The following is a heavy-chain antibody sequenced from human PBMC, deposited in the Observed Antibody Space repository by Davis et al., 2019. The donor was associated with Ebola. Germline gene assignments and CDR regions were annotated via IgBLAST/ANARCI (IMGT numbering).Heavy chain of an antibody. CDR1: GYTFTDYY. CDR3: VRELHGGEFNY. D-gene: IGHD3-16*01. J-gene: IGHJ4*02. V-gene: IGHV1-2*02. Sequence: ASVQVSCKASGYTFTDYYIHWVRQAPGQGLEWMAWIDPKSGGGNYAPKFQGRVTLTTDTSISTAYMDLSSLRSDDTAVFYCVRELHGGEFNYWGQGTLVSVSS. CDR2: IDPKSGGG.